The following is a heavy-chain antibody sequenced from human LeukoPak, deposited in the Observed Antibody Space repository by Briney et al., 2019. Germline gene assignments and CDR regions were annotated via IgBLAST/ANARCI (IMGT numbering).Heavy chain of an antibody. CDR2: IIPIFGTA. Sequence: GASVKVPCKASGGTFSSYAISWVRQAPGQGLEWMGGIIPIFGTANYAQKFQGRVTITADESTSTAYMELSSLRSEDTAVYYCATPATLVVVVAATDYYYYGMDVWGQGTTVTVSS. D-gene: IGHD2-15*01. CDR3: ATPATLVVVVAATDYYYYGMDV. CDR1: GGTFSSYA. J-gene: IGHJ6*02. V-gene: IGHV1-69*13.